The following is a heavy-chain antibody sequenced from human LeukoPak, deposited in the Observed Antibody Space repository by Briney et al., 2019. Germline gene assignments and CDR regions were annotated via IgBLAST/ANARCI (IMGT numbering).Heavy chain of an antibody. CDR3: ARGYSSSWNYFDY. J-gene: IGHJ4*02. Sequence: SETLSLTCIVSGGSISNYWWSSTRQPPGKGLEWIGYVFDSGGTNYNPSLKSRVTISVDTSKKQFSLKLSSVTAADTAVYYCARGYSSSWNYFDYWGQGTLVTVSS. CDR2: VFDSGGT. D-gene: IGHD6-13*01. V-gene: IGHV4-59*01. CDR1: GGSISNYW.